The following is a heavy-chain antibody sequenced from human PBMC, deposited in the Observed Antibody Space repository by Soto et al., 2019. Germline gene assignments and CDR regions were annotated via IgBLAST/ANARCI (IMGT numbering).Heavy chain of an antibody. V-gene: IGHV1-46*01. Sequence: ASVKVSCKVSGYTLTELSMHWVRQAPGQGLEWMGIINPSGGSTSYAQKFQGRVTMTRDTSTSTVYMELSSLRSEDTAVYYCARSRFYRDLTGYGKGYYFDYWGQGTLVTVSS. CDR2: INPSGGST. J-gene: IGHJ4*02. CDR3: ARSRFYRDLTGYGKGYYFDY. CDR1: GYTLTELS. D-gene: IGHD3-9*01.